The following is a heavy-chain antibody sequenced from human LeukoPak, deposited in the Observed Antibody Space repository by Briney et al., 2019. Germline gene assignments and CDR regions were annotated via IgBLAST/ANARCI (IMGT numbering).Heavy chain of an antibody. J-gene: IGHJ4*02. CDR2: IYYSGTT. Sequence: SETLSLTCTVSGGPISSGGFYWSWIRQHPGKVLEWLGYIYYSGTTYYNPSLKSRVTFSVDTSKNQFSLKLNPVTAADTALYYCARGTTDGYSYGRFDYWGQGTLVTVSS. D-gene: IGHD5-18*01. CDR1: GGPISSGGFY. V-gene: IGHV4-31*03. CDR3: ARGTTDGYSYGRFDY.